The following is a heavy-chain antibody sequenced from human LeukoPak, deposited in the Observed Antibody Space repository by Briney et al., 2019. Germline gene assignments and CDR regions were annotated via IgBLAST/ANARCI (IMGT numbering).Heavy chain of an antibody. CDR3: ARGFLYYYDSSGYYLNWFDP. V-gene: IGHV4-31*03. CDR2: IYYSGST. Sequence: SQTLSLTCTVSGGSISSGDYYWSWIRQHPGKGLEWIGYIYYSGSTYYTPSLKSRVTISVDTSKNQFSLKLSSVTAADTAVYYCARGFLYYYDSSGYYLNWFDPWGQGTLVTVSS. CDR1: GGSISSGDYY. J-gene: IGHJ5*02. D-gene: IGHD3-22*01.